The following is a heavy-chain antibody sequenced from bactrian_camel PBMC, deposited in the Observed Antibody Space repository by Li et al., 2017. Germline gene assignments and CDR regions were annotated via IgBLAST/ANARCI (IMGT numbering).Heavy chain of an antibody. V-gene: IGHV3S53*01. CDR1: GILVGDPD. CDR3: AVRRNTLYDHQVCTY. CDR2: ISSDGST. Sequence: QLVESGGGSVQAGASLRLSCTISGILVGDPDMGWYRQGPGNECTLIALISSDGSTQYADSVKGRFTISQDKAKNTVELQMNSLKPEDTAKYYCAVRRNTLYDHQVCTYGGQGTQVTVS. J-gene: IGHJ4*01. D-gene: IGHD3*01.